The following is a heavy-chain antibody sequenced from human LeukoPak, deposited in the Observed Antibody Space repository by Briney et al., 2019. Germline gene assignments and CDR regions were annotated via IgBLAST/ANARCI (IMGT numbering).Heavy chain of an antibody. V-gene: IGHV3-21*01. J-gene: IGHJ4*02. Sequence: GGTLRLSCAASAFTFSSYGMSWVRQAPGKGLEWVSAISGDGRDIYYADSMKGRFTISRDNAKNSLHLQMNSLRAEDTAVYYCARDLSVGAKPDLGFDYWGQGSLVTVSS. CDR1: AFTFSSYG. D-gene: IGHD1-26*01. CDR2: ISGDGRDI. CDR3: ARDLSVGAKPDLGFDY.